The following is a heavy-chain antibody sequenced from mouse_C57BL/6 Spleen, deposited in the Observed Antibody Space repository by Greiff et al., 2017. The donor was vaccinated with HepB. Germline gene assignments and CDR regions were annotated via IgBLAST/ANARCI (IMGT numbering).Heavy chain of an antibody. V-gene: IGHV10-1*01. CDR3: VRHGVLEDYFDY. CDR1: GFSFNTYA. CDR2: IRSKSNNYAT. J-gene: IGHJ2*01. Sequence: EVQLVESGGGLVQPKGSLKLSCAASGFSFNTYAMNWVRQAPGKGLEWVARIRSKSNNYATYYADSVKDRFTISRDDSESMLYLQMNNLKTEDTAIYYCVRHGVLEDYFDYWGQGTTLTVSS.